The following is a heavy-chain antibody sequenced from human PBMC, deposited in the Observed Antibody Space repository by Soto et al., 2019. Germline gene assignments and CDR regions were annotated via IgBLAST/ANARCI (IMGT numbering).Heavy chain of an antibody. D-gene: IGHD3-9*01. Sequence: QVQLQESGPGLVKPSQTLSLTCTVSGGSTSSGDYYWSWIRQPPGKGLEWIGYIYYSGSTYYNPSLKSRVTISVATSKNQFSLKLSSVTAADTAVYYCARDHYVYDILTGYGYYYGMDVWGQGTTVTVSS. CDR2: IYYSGST. J-gene: IGHJ6*02. CDR3: ARDHYVYDILTGYGYYYGMDV. V-gene: IGHV4-30-4*01. CDR1: GGSTSSGDYY.